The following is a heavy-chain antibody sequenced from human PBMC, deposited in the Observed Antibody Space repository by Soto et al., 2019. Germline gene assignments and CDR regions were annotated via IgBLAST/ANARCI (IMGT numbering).Heavy chain of an antibody. CDR3: AICSGWPNTFDY. J-gene: IGHJ4*02. CDR2: IYPGDSDT. Sequence: PGESLRSPVRVLDTALPATGSAGCARCPGRAWSGWGIIYPGDSDTRYSPSFQGQVTISADKSISTAYLRWSSLRASDTAMYYCAICSGWPNTFDYWGQGTLVTVSS. CDR1: DTALPATG. D-gene: IGHD6-19*01. V-gene: IGHV5-51*01.